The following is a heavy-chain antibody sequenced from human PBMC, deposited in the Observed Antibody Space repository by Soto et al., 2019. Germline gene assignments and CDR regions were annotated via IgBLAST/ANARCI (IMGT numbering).Heavy chain of an antibody. J-gene: IGHJ5*02. CDR1: GGYISSSDYY. CDR3: AREVSPNSRGWYTVLVRWFDP. Sequence: QVQLQESGPGLVKPSQTLSLTCTVSGGYISSSDYYWSWIRQHPGKGLEWIGYIDYSGSAYYNPSPKSRFTISLDTSKNQFSLKVTSVTAADTAVYYCAREVSPNSRGWYTVLVRWFDPWGQGTLVTVSS. D-gene: IGHD6-19*01. V-gene: IGHV4-31*03. CDR2: IDYSGSA.